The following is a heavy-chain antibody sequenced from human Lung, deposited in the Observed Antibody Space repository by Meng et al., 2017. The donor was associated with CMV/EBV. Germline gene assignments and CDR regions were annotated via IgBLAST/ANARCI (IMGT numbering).Heavy chain of an antibody. CDR1: GYTFTGYH. CDR3: ARGDLIVVVPATIPRVGMDV. J-gene: IGHJ6*02. Sequence: SVKVSXKASGYTFTGYHIHWVRQAPGQGLEYMGWINPNSGGTHYAQKFQGRVTMTRETSISTAYMELNRLRSDDTAVYYCARGDLIVVVPATIPRVGMDVWGQGXTVTVSS. D-gene: IGHD2-2*01. CDR2: INPNSGGT. V-gene: IGHV1-2*02.